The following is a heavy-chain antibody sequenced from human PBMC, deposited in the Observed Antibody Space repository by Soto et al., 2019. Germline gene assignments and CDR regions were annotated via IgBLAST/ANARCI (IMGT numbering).Heavy chain of an antibody. J-gene: IGHJ6*03. V-gene: IGHV4-59*01. CDR2: IYYSGST. D-gene: IGHD6-19*01. Sequence: SETPSLTCTVSGGSISSYYWSWIRQPPGKGLEWIGYIYYSGSTNYNPSLKSRVTISVDTSKNQFSLKLSSVTAADTAVYYCARALKGVAVAGTLPAPFYYYYYMDVWGKGTTVTVSS. CDR1: GGSISSYY. CDR3: ARALKGVAVAGTLPAPFYYYYYMDV.